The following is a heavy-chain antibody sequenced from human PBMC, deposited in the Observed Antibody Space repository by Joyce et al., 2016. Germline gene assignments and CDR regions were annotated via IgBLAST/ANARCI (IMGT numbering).Heavy chain of an antibody. CDR2: RKQDGSAL. CDR3: ARGKAFDV. J-gene: IGHJ3*01. CDR1: GFTFSGHS. Sequence: EVQLVESGGGLVQPGGSLRLSCAASGFTFSGHSMRWLHQAPGGGLECVANRKQDGSALYYRDSVKGRFTVSRDNARRLVHLQMVSLRVEDTALYYCARGKAFDVWGQGTMVTVSS. V-gene: IGHV3-7*01.